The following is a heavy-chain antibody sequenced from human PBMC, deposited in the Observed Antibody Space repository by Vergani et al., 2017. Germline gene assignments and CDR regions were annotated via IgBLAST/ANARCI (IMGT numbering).Heavy chain of an antibody. CDR2: IDWDDDK. J-gene: IGHJ5*02. V-gene: IGHV2-70*01. Sequence: QVTLRESGPALVKPTQTLTLTCTFSGFSLSTSGMCVSWIRQPPGKALEWLALIDWDDDKYYSTSLKTRLTISKDTSKNQVVLTMTNMDPVDTATYDCARIFDSITGTTGWFDPWGQGTLVTVSS. CDR1: GFSLSTSGMC. D-gene: IGHD1-20*01. CDR3: ARIFDSITGTTGWFDP.